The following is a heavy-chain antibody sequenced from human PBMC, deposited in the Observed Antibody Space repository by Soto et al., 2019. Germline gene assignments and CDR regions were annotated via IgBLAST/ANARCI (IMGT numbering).Heavy chain of an antibody. V-gene: IGHV1-69*13. J-gene: IGHJ6*02. CDR2: IIPIFGTA. D-gene: IGHD4-17*01. CDR1: GGTFSSYA. CDR3: ASGTTVVTTEYYYYGIDV. Sequence: GASVKVSCKASGGTFSSYAISWVRQAPGQGLEWMGGIIPIFGTANYAQKFQGRVTITADESTSTAYMELSSLRSEDTAVYYCASGTTVVTTEYYYYGIDVWGQRTTVTVS.